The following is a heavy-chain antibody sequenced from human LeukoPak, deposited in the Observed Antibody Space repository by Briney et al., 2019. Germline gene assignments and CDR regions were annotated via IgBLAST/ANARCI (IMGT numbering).Heavy chain of an antibody. CDR1: GGTFSSYT. CDR3: VRDYSNYRGNFDY. D-gene: IGHD4-11*01. V-gene: IGHV1-69*04. Sequence: SVKVSCKASGGTFSSYTISWVRQAPGQGLEWMGRIIPILGIANYAQKFQGRVTITADKSTSTAYMELSSLRSEDTAVYYCVRDYSNYRGNFDYWGQGTLVTVSS. CDR2: IIPILGIA. J-gene: IGHJ4*02.